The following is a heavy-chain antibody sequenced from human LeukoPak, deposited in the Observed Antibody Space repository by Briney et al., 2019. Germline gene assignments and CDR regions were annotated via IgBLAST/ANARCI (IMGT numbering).Heavy chain of an antibody. V-gene: IGHV1-2*02. Sequence: ASVKVSCKASGYTFTGYYMHWVRQAPGQGLEWMGWINPNSGGTNYAQKFQGRVTMTRDTSISTAYMELSRLRSDDTAVYYCARDGGYCSGGSCSNYWGQGTLVTVSS. D-gene: IGHD2-15*01. J-gene: IGHJ4*02. CDR3: ARDGGYCSGGSCSNY. CDR1: GYTFTGYY. CDR2: INPNSGGT.